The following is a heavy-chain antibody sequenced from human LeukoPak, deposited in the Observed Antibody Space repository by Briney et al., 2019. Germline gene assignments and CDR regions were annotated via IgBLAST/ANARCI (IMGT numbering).Heavy chain of an antibody. Sequence: ASVKVSCKASGYTFTSYGISWVRQAPGQGLEWMGWISAYNRNTNYAQKLQGRVTMTTDTSTSTAYMELRSLRSDDTAVYYCARLSDILTGYYTPYYYYYGMDVWGQGTTVTVSS. CDR1: GYTFTSYG. CDR3: ARLSDILTGYYTPYYYYYGMDV. D-gene: IGHD3-9*01. V-gene: IGHV1-18*01. J-gene: IGHJ6*02. CDR2: ISAYNRNT.